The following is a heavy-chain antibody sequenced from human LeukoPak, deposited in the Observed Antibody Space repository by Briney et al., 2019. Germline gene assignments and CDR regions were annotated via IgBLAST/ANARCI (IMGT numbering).Heavy chain of an antibody. CDR1: GFTFSSYA. CDR2: INHSGST. CDR3: ACNAVRYSAYDREEDPSDI. J-gene: IGHJ3*02. Sequence: AGGSLRLSCAASGFTFSSYAMSWVRQPPGKGLEWIGEINHSGSTKYNPSLKSRVTMSVDASTNQFFLRLTSVTAADTAVYYCACNAVRYSAYDREEDPSDIWGQGTMVTVSS. D-gene: IGHD5-12*01. V-gene: IGHV4-34*08.